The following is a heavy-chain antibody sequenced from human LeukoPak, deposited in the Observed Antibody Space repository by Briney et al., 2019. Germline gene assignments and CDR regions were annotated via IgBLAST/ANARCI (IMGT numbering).Heavy chain of an antibody. V-gene: IGHV6-1*01. J-gene: IGHJ4*02. Sequence: SQTLSLTCAISGDSVSGNSGAWNWIRQSPSRGLEWLGRTYYKSRWYKDYAVSVKSRITISPDTSKNQFSLQLNSVTPEDTAVYYCARGLLGEYSSWFFDYWGQGTLVTVSS. D-gene: IGHD6-13*01. CDR1: GDSVSGNSGA. CDR2: TYYKSRWYK. CDR3: ARGLLGEYSSWFFDY.